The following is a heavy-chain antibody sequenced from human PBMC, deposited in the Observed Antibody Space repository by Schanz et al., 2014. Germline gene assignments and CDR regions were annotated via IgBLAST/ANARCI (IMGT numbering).Heavy chain of an antibody. J-gene: IGHJ4*02. V-gene: IGHV3-74*02. CDR1: GSTFSAYW. Sequence: EVQLVESGGGLVQPEGSLRLSCAASGSTFSAYWMHWVRQVPGKGLVWIARINTDETTTKYADSVRGRFTISRDNSKNMVYLQMNSLRAEDTAVYYCVRAGYETTGYYHLESWVGDYFDSWGQGALVTVSS. CDR2: INTDETTT. D-gene: IGHD3-22*01. CDR3: VRAGYETTGYYHLESWVGDYFDS.